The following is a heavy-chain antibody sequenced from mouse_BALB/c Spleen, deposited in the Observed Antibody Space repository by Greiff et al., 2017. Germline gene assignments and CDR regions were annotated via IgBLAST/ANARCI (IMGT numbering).Heavy chain of an antibody. CDR2: ISYDGSN. J-gene: IGHJ2*01. D-gene: IGHD3-1*01. CDR1: GYSITSGYY. Sequence: EVKLQESGPGLVKPSQSLSLTCSVTGYSITSGYYWNWIRQFPGNKLEWMGYISYDGSNNYNPSLKNRISITRDTSKNQFFLKLNSVTTEDTATYYCARASGKPDFDYWGQGTTLTVSS. CDR3: ARASGKPDFDY. V-gene: IGHV3-6*02.